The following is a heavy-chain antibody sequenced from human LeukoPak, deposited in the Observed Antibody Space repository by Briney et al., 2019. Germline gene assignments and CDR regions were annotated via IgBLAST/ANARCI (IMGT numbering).Heavy chain of an antibody. V-gene: IGHV4-39*01. Sequence: SETLSLTCSLSGHSVSRSDSYWDWIRQPPGKGLEWFGPIYYCQSTYYSPSLKSRVPMSVDPSNNQFSLNLRSVTAADTGVYYCARRRYYDGSGYLEWGQGTLLSVSS. J-gene: IGHJ1*01. CDR3: ARRRYYDGSGYLE. D-gene: IGHD3-22*01. CDR1: GHSVSRSDSY. CDR2: IYYCQST.